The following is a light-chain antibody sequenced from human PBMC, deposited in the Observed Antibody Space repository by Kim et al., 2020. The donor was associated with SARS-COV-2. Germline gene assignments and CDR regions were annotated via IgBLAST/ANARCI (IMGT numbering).Light chain of an antibody. CDR1: SSNIGSDT. CDR2: NNN. Sequence: QSVLTQPPSASGTPGQRVTISCSVSSSNIGSDTVDWYQHLPGAAPQLLIYNNNQRPSGVPDRFSASKSGTSASLAISGLQSEDEADYYCAAWDASLNGPVFGGGTQLTVL. CDR3: AAWDASLNGPV. V-gene: IGLV1-44*01. J-gene: IGLJ3*02.